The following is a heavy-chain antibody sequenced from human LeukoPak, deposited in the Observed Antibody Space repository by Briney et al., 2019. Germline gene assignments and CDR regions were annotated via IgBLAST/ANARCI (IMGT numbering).Heavy chain of an antibody. V-gene: IGHV3-21*01. CDR1: GFTFSSYS. D-gene: IGHD6-19*01. CDR2: ISSVSTYV. J-gene: IGHJ5*02. CDR3: ARDPAWLGYNWFDP. Sequence: KSGGSLRLSCAASGFTFSSYSMNWVRQAPGKGLQWVSSISSVSTYVYYADSVKGRFTISRDNAKNSLYLQMNSLRAEDTAVYYCARDPAWLGYNWFDPWGQGTLVTVSS.